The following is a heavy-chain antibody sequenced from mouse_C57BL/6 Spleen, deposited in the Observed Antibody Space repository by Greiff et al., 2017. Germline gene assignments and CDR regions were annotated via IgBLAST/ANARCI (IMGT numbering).Heavy chain of an antibody. CDR2: INPNNGGT. D-gene: IGHD1-1*01. CDR3: ARGAYYYGSSFDWYFDV. Sequence: EVQLQQSGPELVKPGASVKMSCKASGYTFTDYNMHWVKQSHGKSLEWIGYINPNNGGTSYNQKFKGKATLTVNKSSSTAYMELRSLTSEDSAVYYCARGAYYYGSSFDWYFDVWGTGTTVTVSS. V-gene: IGHV1-22*01. J-gene: IGHJ1*03. CDR1: GYTFTDYN.